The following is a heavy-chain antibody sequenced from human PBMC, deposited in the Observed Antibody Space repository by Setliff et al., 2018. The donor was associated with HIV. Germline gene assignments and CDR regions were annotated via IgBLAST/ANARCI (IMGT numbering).Heavy chain of an antibody. CDR1: GASIDRFF. D-gene: IGHD3-16*01. CDR3: ARDLASSYFDF. V-gene: IGHV4-59*01. CDR2: VFFSGVA. Sequence: PSETLSLTCTVSGASIDRFFWSWIRQPPGKGLEWIGNVFFSGVATYNPSLKSRVTVSTQTSRSQFSLTLRSVTAADTATYYCARDLASSYFDFWGQGALVTVSS. J-gene: IGHJ4*02.